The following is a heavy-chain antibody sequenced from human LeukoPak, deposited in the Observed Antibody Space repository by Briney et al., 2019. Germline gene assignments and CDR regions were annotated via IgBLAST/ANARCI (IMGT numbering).Heavy chain of an antibody. D-gene: IGHD3-3*01. V-gene: IGHV1-2*02. J-gene: IGHJ4*02. CDR3: ARTSPPSIGVGYPYHFDY. CDR1: GYTFTVYY. Sequence: ASVTVSFKASGYTFTVYYMHWVRQAPGQGLEWMGWINPNSGGTNYAQKFQGRVTMTRDTSISTAYMELSRLRSDDTAVYYCARTSPPSIGVGYPYHFDYWGQGTLVTVSS. CDR2: INPNSGGT.